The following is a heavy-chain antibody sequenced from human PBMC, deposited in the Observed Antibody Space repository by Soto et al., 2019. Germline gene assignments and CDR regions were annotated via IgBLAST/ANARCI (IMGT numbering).Heavy chain of an antibody. CDR1: GGSISSGDYY. CDR2: IHNSGNT. J-gene: IGHJ6*02. Sequence: PSETLSLTCTVSGGSISSGDYYWSWIRQPPGKGLEWIGYIHNSGNTYHNPSLKSRVTISVDTSKNQFSLKLSSVTAADTVVYYCARVVDYYDPYYYYGMDVWGQGTTVTVSS. V-gene: IGHV4-30-4*01. D-gene: IGHD3-22*01. CDR3: ARVVDYYDPYYYYGMDV.